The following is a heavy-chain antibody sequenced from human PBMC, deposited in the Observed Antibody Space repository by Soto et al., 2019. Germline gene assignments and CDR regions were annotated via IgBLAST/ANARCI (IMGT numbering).Heavy chain of an antibody. CDR3: ARDPEQWLTTGNRFDP. V-gene: IGHV6-1*01. J-gene: IGHJ5*02. CDR2: TYYRSKWYN. Sequence: SQTLSLTCAISGDSVSSNSAAWNWIRQSPSRGLEWLGRTYYRSKWYNDYAVSVKSRITINPDTSKNQFSLQLNSVTPEDTAVYYCARDPEQWLTTGNRFDPWGQGALFTVSS. D-gene: IGHD6-19*01. CDR1: GDSVSSNSAA.